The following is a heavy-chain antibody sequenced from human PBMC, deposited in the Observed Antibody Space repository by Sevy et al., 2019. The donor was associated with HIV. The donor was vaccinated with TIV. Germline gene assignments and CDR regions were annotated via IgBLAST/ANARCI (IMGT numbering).Heavy chain of an antibody. J-gene: IGHJ4*02. V-gene: IGHV3-30*04. Sequence: GGSLRLSCVASGLTFNIYPLNWVRQAPGKGLEWVAVVSFDASFKYYADFVKGRFTISRDNSKDTVFLQMDSLRDEDTGKYYCTTSRHGATFGYWGQGAQVTVSS. CDR3: TTSRHGATFGY. D-gene: IGHD1-26*01. CDR1: GLTFNIYP. CDR2: VSFDASFK.